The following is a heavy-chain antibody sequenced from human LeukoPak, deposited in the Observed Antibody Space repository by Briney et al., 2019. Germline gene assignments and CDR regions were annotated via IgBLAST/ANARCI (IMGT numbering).Heavy chain of an antibody. V-gene: IGHV4-34*01. CDR2: ISHSGTT. Sequence: SETLSLTCDVYGGSFSGYYWNWIRQPPGKGLEWIGEISHSGTTNYNPSLKSRVTISVDTSKNQFSLKLSSVTAADTAVYYCASQKSRRNWFDYWGQGTLVTVSS. J-gene: IGHJ4*02. D-gene: IGHD6-6*01. CDR1: GGSFSGYY. CDR3: ASQKSRRNWFDY.